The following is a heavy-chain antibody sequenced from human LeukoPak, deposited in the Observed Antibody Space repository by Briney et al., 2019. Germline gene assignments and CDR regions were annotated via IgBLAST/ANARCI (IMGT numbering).Heavy chain of an antibody. V-gene: IGHV3-7*01. CDR2: INEDGSVK. J-gene: IGHJ3*02. Sequence: PGGSLRLSCEVSGFTFRHNWMSWLRQTPGKGLEWLANINEDGSVKYYVDSVKGRFTISRDNAKNSLYLQMNSLRAEDTAVYYCATRSLLRYFDWYAFDIWGQGTMVTVSS. D-gene: IGHD3-9*01. CDR3: ATRSLLRYFDWYAFDI. CDR1: GFTFRHNW.